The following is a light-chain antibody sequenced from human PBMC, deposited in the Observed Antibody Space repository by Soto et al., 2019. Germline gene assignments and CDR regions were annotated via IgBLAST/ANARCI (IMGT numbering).Light chain of an antibody. Sequence: ENVLTQSPGTLSLSPGERATLYCSASQSVNSNYLAWYQQKPGQAPRLLIYGASNRATDIPDRFSGSGSGTDFTLTISRLEPEDFAVYYCHHYDTTPRTFGPGTKVDIK. CDR2: GAS. J-gene: IGKJ3*01. CDR3: HHYDTTPRT. CDR1: QSVNSNY. V-gene: IGKV3-20*01.